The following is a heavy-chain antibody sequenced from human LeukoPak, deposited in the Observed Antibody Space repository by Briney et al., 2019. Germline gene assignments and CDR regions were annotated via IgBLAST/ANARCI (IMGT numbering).Heavy chain of an antibody. D-gene: IGHD2-2*01. CDR2: TSANNRST. CDR1: GYTFLSHG. V-gene: IGHV1-18*01. Sequence: ASVKVSCKASGYTFLSHGFSWVRQAPGQGLEWMGWTSANNRSTNYAQRLQGRVTMTTDTSTNTAYIELRTLRSDDTAVYYCARSQAVVSSSPYYYMDVWGKGTTIIDSS. CDR3: ARSQAVVSSSPYYYMDV. J-gene: IGHJ6*03.